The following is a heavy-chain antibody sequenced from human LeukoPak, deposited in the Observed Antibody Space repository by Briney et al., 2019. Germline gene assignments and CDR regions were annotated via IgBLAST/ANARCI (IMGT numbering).Heavy chain of an antibody. J-gene: IGHJ4*02. Sequence: ASVKVSCKASGYTFTCYYMHWVRQAPGQGLEWMGWINPNSGGTNYAQKFQGRVTMTRDTSISTAYMELSRLRSDDTAVYYCARAEGRSWFSSGYYPFDYWGQGTLVTVSS. D-gene: IGHD3-3*01. CDR3: ARAEGRSWFSSGYYPFDY. V-gene: IGHV1-2*02. CDR2: INPNSGGT. CDR1: GYTFTCYY.